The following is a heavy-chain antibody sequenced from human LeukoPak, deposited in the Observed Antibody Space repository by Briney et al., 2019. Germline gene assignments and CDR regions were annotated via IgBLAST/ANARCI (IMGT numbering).Heavy chain of an antibody. CDR3: ARQNYGSAPLRY. V-gene: IGHV4-4*07. D-gene: IGHD3-10*01. J-gene: IGHJ4*02. CDR1: GGSISSYY. CDR2: IYTSGST. Sequence: SETLSLTCTVSGGSISSYYWSWIRQPPGKGLEWIGRIYTSGSTNYNPSLKSRVTISVDTSKNQFSLKLTSVTTADTAVYYCARQNYGSAPLRYWGQGTLVTVSS.